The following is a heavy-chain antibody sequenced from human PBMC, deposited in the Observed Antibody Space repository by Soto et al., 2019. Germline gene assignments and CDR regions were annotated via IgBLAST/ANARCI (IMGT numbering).Heavy chain of an antibody. CDR3: ASFPRYYDSYY. Sequence: QLQLQESGPGLVKPSETLSLTCTVSGGSISSSSYYWGWIRQPPGKGLEWIGSIYYSGSTYYNPSLKRRVTISVDTSKNQFSLKLSSVTAAHTAIYYCASFPRYYDSYYWGQGTLVTVSS. V-gene: IGHV4-39*01. CDR2: IYYSGST. J-gene: IGHJ4*02. D-gene: IGHD3-22*01. CDR1: GGSISSSSYY.